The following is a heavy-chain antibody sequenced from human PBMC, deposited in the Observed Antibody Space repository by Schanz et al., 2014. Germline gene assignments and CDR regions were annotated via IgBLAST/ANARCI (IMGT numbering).Heavy chain of an antibody. J-gene: IGHJ6*02. CDR3: VKDLQRELLRDDHYYGMDV. V-gene: IGHV3-33*06. CDR1: GFTFSSYA. Sequence: VQVVESGGGLVQPGGSLRLSCAASGFTFSSYAMHWVRQAPGRGLQWVAVVCYDGSKKYYADSVKGRFTTSRDNSKNTMYLQMNSLRAEDTAVYYCVKDLQRELLRDDHYYGMDVWGQGTTVTVSS. CDR2: VCYDGSKK. D-gene: IGHD1-26*01.